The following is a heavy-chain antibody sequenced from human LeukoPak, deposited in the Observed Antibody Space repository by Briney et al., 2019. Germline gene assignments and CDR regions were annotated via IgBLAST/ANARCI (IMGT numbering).Heavy chain of an antibody. CDR2: IYYSGST. Sequence: SETLSLTCSVSGGSISSYYWSWIRQPPGKGLEWIGYIYYSGSTNYNPSLKSRVTISVDTSKNQFSLKLSSVTAADTAVYYCARSSYSSSSKGYFDYWGQGTLVTVFS. D-gene: IGHD6-6*01. V-gene: IGHV4-59*01. CDR3: ARSSYSSSSKGYFDY. CDR1: GGSISSYY. J-gene: IGHJ4*02.